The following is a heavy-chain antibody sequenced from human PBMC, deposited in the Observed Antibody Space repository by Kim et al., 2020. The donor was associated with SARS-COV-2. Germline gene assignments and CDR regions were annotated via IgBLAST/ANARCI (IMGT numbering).Heavy chain of an antibody. V-gene: IGHV3-23*01. CDR2: ISGSGGST. J-gene: IGHJ6*02. Sequence: GGSLRLSCAASGFTFSSYAMSWVRQAPGKGLEWVSAISGSGGSTYYADSVKGRFTISRDNSKNTLYLQMNSLRAEDTAVYYCAKENYSSSWFKGDYYYGMDVWGQGTTVTVSS. D-gene: IGHD6-13*01. CDR1: GFTFSSYA. CDR3: AKENYSSSWFKGDYYYGMDV.